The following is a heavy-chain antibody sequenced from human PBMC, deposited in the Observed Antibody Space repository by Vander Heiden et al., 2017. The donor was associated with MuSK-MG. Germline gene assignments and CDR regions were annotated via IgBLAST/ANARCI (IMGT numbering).Heavy chain of an antibody. CDR1: S. D-gene: IGHD3-10*01. CDR2: ISSSSSTI. Sequence: SMNWVRQAPGKGLEWVSYISSSSSTIYYADSVKGRFTISRDNAKNSLYLQMNSLRAEDTAVYYCARLPTSGSDWFDPWGQGTLVTVSS. V-gene: IGHV3-48*01. CDR3: ARLPTSGSDWFDP. J-gene: IGHJ5*02.